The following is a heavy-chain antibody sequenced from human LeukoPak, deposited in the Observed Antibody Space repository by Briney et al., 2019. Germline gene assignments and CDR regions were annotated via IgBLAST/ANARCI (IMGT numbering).Heavy chain of an antibody. V-gene: IGHV3-33*01. CDR1: GFTFSSYG. CDR3: AREVCGYYDSSGDCWFDP. D-gene: IGHD3-22*01. J-gene: IGHJ5*02. Sequence: TGRPLRLSCAASGFTFSSYGMHWVRQAPGKGLEWVAVIWYDGSNKYYADSVKGRFTISRDNSKNTLYLQMNSLRAEDTAVYYCAREVCGYYDSSGDCWFDPWGQGTLVTVSS. CDR2: IWYDGSNK.